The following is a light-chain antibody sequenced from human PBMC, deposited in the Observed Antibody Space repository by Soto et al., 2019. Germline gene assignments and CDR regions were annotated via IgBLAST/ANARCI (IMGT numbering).Light chain of an antibody. CDR1: QSISNY. V-gene: IGKV1-39*01. Sequence: DIQMTQSPSSLSASVGDRVTITCRASQSISNYLNWYQQKPGKAPKLLIYAASSLQSGVPSRFSGSGSGTDFTLTIGSLQPEDFANYYCQQSYNSPRTFGQATKVEIK. J-gene: IGKJ1*01. CDR3: QQSYNSPRT. CDR2: AAS.